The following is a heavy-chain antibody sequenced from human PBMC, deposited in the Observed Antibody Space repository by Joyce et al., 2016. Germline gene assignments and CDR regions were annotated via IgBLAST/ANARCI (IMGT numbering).Heavy chain of an antibody. CDR3: ASGFNFKGRSFLDY. CDR1: GASVSSGGYS. J-gene: IGHJ4*02. CDR2: IYHNEST. V-gene: IGHV4-30-2*01. Sequence: QLQLQESGSGLVKPSQTLSLTCAVSGASVSSGGYSWSWIRQPPGKGLEWIGYIYHNESTYDNPSLKSRVTISVDRSKNQFSLKLASVTAADTAVYYCASGFNFKGRSFLDYWGQGALVTVSS. D-gene: IGHD3-10*01.